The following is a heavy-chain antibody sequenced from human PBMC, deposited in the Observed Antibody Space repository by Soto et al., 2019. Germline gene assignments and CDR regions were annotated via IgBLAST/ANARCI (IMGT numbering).Heavy chain of an antibody. CDR1: GDSITSIYH. CDR2: IYHTGTT. J-gene: IGHJ1*01. Sequence: PSETLSLTCAVSGDSITSIYHWAWSRQPPGRGREWVASIYHTGTTYYNPSLKSRVTISVDTSKNHFSLNLRSVTAADSAVYYCARTDNVGYYQHFGQGNLVTVSS. CDR3: ARTDNVGYYQH. D-gene: IGHD3-3*01. V-gene: IGHV4-38-2*01.